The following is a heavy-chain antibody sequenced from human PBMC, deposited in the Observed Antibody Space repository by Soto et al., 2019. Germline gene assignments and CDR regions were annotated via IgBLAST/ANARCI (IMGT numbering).Heavy chain of an antibody. CDR2: ISWNSGSI. CDR1: GFTFDDYA. CDR3: AKAQRKYSSSLWWFDP. V-gene: IGHV3-9*01. D-gene: IGHD6-13*01. Sequence: GGSLRLSCAASGFTFDDYAMHWVRQAPGKGLEWVSGISWNSGSIGYADSVKGRFTISRDNAKNSLYLQMNSLRAEDTALYYCAKAQRKYSSSLWWFDPWGQGTLVTVSS. J-gene: IGHJ5*02.